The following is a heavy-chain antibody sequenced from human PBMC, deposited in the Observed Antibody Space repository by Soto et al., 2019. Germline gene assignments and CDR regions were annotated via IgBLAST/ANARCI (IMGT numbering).Heavy chain of an antibody. CDR1: GFTVSSVY. Sequence: EVQLVESGGGLVQPGGSLRLSCAASGFTVSSVYMTWVRQAPGKGLEWVSVITSGVSTYYADSVRGRFTISRDNSQNTLYLQMNSLRAEDTAVYYCARDILGGAYDFWHGGQGTLVTVSS. J-gene: IGHJ4*02. CDR3: ARDILGGAYDFWH. CDR2: ITSGVST. V-gene: IGHV3-66*01. D-gene: IGHD3-3*01.